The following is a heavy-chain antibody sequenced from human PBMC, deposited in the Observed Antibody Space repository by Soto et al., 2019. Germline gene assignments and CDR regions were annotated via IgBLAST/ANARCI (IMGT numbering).Heavy chain of an antibody. CDR1: SGSISSSNW. CDR3: ARDWEGGQPRIAVAGTFDY. CDR2: IYHSGST. J-gene: IGHJ4*02. D-gene: IGHD6-19*01. Sequence: PSETLSLTCAVSSGSISSSNWWSWVRQPPGKGLEWIGEIYHSGSTNYNPSLKSRVTISVDKSKNQFSLKLSSVTAADTAVYYCARDWEGGQPRIAVAGTFDYWGQGTLVTVSS. V-gene: IGHV4-4*02.